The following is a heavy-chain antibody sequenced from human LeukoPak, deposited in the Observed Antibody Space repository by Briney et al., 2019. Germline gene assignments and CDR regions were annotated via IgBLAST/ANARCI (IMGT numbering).Heavy chain of an antibody. D-gene: IGHD2-2*01. J-gene: IGHJ4*02. Sequence: QPSETLSLTCTVSGGSISTYYWSWFRQPPGKGLEWIGYIYYSGDTNYNPSLKSRATISVDTSKNQFSLKLSSVTAADTAVYYCVGSLGYCTSNFCYLKYWGQGTLVTVSS. V-gene: IGHV4-59*01. CDR3: VGSLGYCTSNFCYLKY. CDR2: IYYSGDT. CDR1: GGSISTYY.